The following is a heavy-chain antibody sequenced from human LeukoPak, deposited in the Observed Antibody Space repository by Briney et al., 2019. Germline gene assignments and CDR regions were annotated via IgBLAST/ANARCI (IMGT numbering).Heavy chain of an antibody. V-gene: IGHV6-1*01. Sequence: SQTLSLTCAISGDSVSSNSAAWNWIRQSPSRGLEWLGRTYYRSKWYYDYPVAVKSRISINPDTSKNQFSLQLSSVTPEDTAVYYCARDPVGGSTIFDYWGQGTLVTVSS. CDR1: GDSVSSNSAA. CDR3: ARDPVGGSTIFDY. J-gene: IGHJ4*02. CDR2: TYYRSKWYY. D-gene: IGHD1-26*01.